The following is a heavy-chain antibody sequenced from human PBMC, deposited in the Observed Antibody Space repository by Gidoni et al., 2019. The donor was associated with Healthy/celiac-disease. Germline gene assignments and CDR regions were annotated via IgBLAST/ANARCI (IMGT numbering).Heavy chain of an antibody. CDR1: GGSISSRSYY. CDR3: ARHSGGYCSGGSCFGEGFDP. CDR2: IYYSASI. V-gene: IGHV4-39*01. Sequence: LQLQESGPALVTPSETLSLTCTVSGGSISSRSYYLGWLRQPPGRGLEWIGSIYYSASIYYNPSLKSRVTISVDTSKNQFSLKLSSVTAADTAVYYCARHSGGYCSGGSCFGEGFDPWGQGTLVTVSS. J-gene: IGHJ5*02. D-gene: IGHD2-15*01.